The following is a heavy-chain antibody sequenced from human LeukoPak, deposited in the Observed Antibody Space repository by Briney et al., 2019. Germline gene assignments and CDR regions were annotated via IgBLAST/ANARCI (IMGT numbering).Heavy chain of an antibody. CDR3: ARGRVRVVPGTGYFDS. Sequence: NPSETLSLTCAVHGGSLAGYNWYWIRQPPGKELEWIGDVNHGGSTNYNPSLESRVTVSIDTWNSQFSLELNSVTAADTAVYYCARGRVRVVPGTGYFDSWSQGSLVIVSS. J-gene: IGHJ4*02. CDR1: GGSLAGYN. D-gene: IGHD2-2*01. CDR2: VNHGGST. V-gene: IGHV4-34*01.